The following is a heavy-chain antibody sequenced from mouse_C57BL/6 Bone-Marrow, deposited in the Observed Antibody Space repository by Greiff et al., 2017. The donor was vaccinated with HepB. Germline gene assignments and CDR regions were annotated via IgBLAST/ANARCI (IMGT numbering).Heavy chain of an antibody. Sequence: VQLQQSGPVLVKPGASVKMSCKASGYTFTDYYMNWVKQSHGKSLEWIGVINPYNGGTSYNQKFKGKATLTVDKSSSTAYMELNSLTSEDSAVYYCARWGDYDVFDYWGRGTTLTVSS. V-gene: IGHV1-19*01. J-gene: IGHJ2*01. CDR3: ARWGDYDVFDY. CDR1: GYTFTDYY. D-gene: IGHD2-4*01. CDR2: INPYNGGT.